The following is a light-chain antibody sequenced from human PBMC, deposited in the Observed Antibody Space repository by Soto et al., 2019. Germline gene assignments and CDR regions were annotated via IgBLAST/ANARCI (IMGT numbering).Light chain of an antibody. Sequence: QSALTQPASVSGSPGQSIAISRTGTSSDVGGYNYVSWYQQHPGKAPKLMIFEVSYRPSGVSNRFSGSKSGNTASLTISGLQAEDEADYYCSSYTGSSINTVVFGGGTKLTVL. J-gene: IGLJ2*01. CDR3: SSYTGSSINTVV. V-gene: IGLV2-14*01. CDR2: EVS. CDR1: SSDVGGYNY.